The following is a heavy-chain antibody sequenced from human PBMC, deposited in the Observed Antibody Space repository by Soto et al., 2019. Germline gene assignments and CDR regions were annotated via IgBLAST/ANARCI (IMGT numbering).Heavy chain of an antibody. D-gene: IGHD3-16*01. CDR1: GFTFSRYW. CDR2: INSDGSST. J-gene: IGHJ6*02. V-gene: IGHV3-74*01. CDR3: AREDVDHFWGTRYGMDV. Sequence: EVPLVESGGGLVQPGGSLRLSCAASGFTFSRYWMHWVRQAPGKGLVWVSRINSDGSSTTYADSVKGRFTISRDYAKNTPYLQMISLRAEDTAVYYCAREDVDHFWGTRYGMDVWGQGTTVTVSS.